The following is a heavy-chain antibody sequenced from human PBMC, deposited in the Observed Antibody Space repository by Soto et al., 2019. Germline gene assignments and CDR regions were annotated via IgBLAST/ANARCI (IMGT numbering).Heavy chain of an antibody. CDR1: GFILSDYG. Sequence: QVQLAESGGGVVQPGKSLRIACGASGFILSDYGVHWVRQAPGKGLDWVAFISYDGTNKYYADSVKGRFTISRDDSKNTRFLQMTSLRAEDSAVYYCVTVAAVAGAFALWGQGTVATVS. V-gene: IGHV3-33*01. J-gene: IGHJ4*02. CDR3: VTVAAVAGAFAL. CDR2: ISYDGTNK. D-gene: IGHD6-19*01.